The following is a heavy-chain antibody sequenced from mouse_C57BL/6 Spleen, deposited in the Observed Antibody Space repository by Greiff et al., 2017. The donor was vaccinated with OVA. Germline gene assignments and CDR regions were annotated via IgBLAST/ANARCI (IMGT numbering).Heavy chain of an antibody. J-gene: IGHJ2*01. V-gene: IGHV1-69*01. CDR2: IDPSDSYT. D-gene: IGHD3-2*02. CDR1: GYTFTSYW. Sequence: QVQLQQPGAELVMPGASVKLSCKASGYTFTSYWMHWVKQRPGQGLEWIGEIDPSDSYTNYNQKFKGKSTLTVDKYSSTAYMQLSSLTSEDSAVDYCARTGTAQAYFDYWGQGTTLTVSS. CDR3: ARTGTAQAYFDY.